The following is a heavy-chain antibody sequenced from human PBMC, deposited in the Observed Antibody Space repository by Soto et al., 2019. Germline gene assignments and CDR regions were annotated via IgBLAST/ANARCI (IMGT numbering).Heavy chain of an antibody. Sequence: QVQLVESGGGVVQPGRSLRLSCAASGFTFSSFGMHWVRQAPGKGLEWVAIVSYDGSNKYYADSVKGRFTVSRENSKTTLFLQMNSLKTEDTAVYYCAKALGELSPESFDYWGQGSLVTVSS. CDR2: VSYDGSNK. CDR1: GFTFSSFG. J-gene: IGHJ4*02. V-gene: IGHV3-30*18. CDR3: AKALGELSPESFDY. D-gene: IGHD3-16*02.